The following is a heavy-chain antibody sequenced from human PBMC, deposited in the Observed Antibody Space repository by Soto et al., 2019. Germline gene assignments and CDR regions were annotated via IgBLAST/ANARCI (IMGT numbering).Heavy chain of an antibody. CDR1: GFTVSSYA. V-gene: IGHV3-23*01. CDR3: AKDRIVVVPAAISELNWFDP. J-gene: IGHJ5*02. D-gene: IGHD2-2*01. Sequence: GGSLRISCAASGFTVSSYAMSWVRQAPGKGLEWVSAISGSGGSTYYADSVKGRFTISRDNSKNTLYLQMNSLRAEDTAVYYCAKDRIVVVPAAISELNWFDPWGQGTLVTVSS. CDR2: ISGSGGST.